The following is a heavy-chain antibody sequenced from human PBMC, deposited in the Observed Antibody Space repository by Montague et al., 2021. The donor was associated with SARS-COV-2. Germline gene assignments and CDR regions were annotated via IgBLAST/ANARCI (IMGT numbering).Heavy chain of an antibody. V-gene: IGHV3-11*05. J-gene: IGHJ5*02. CDR3: AKGGDLMAGLAGS. D-gene: IGHD6-19*01. CDR2: INPSSTDI. Sequence: SLRLSCAASGFSFRDSYMTWIRQGPRKGLEWVSFINPSSTDIKYANSLRGRFTIFRDNTKNVVYLEMHDLRAEDTAMYYCAKGGDLMAGLAGSWGQGTLVPVSS. CDR1: GFSFRDSY.